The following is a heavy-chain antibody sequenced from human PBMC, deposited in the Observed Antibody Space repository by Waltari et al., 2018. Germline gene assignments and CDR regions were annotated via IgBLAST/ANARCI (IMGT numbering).Heavy chain of an antibody. V-gene: IGHV4-39*07. CDR1: GGSISSSSYY. Sequence: QLQLQESGPGLVKPSETLSLTCTVSGGSISSSSYYWGWIRQPPGKGLEWIGSIYYSWSTYYNPSLKSRVTISVDTSKNQFSLKLSSVTAAYTAVYYCARGRTRIAAAGTSPDYWGQGTLVTVSS. CDR2: IYYSWST. J-gene: IGHJ4*02. D-gene: IGHD6-13*01. CDR3: ARGRTRIAAAGTSPDY.